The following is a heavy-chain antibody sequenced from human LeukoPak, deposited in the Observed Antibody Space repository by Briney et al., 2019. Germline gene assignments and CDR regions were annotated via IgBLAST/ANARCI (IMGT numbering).Heavy chain of an antibody. D-gene: IGHD3-10*01. J-gene: IGHJ4*02. CDR2: INHSGST. CDR1: GGSFSGYY. CDR3: ARGEFGELSGLGY. V-gene: IGHV4-34*01. Sequence: SETLSLTCAVYGGSFSGYYWSWIRQPPGKGLEWIGEINHSGSTNYNPSLKSRVTISVDTSKNQFSLKLSSVTAADTAVYYCARGEFGELSGLGYWGQGTLVTVSS.